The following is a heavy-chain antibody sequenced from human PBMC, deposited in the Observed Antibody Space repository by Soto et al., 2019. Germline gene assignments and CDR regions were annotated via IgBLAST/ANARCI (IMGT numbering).Heavy chain of an antibody. Sequence: EVQLLESGGGLVQPGGSLRLSCAASGFTFSSYAMSWVRQAPGKGLEWVSAISGSGGSTYYADSVKGRFTISRDNAKNTLYIQMNSLRAEDTAVYYFAKEWGESLAAAEIYHYFDYWGQGTLVTVSS. J-gene: IGHJ4*01. CDR3: AKEWGESLAAAEIYHYFDY. V-gene: IGHV3-23*01. CDR1: GFTFSSYA. D-gene: IGHD6-13*01. CDR2: ISGSGGST.